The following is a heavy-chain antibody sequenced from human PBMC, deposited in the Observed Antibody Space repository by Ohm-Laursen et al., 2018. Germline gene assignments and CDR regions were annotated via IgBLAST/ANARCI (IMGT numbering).Heavy chain of an antibody. V-gene: IGHV3-30*18. CDR2: ISYDGSNK. D-gene: IGHD4-23*01. CDR1: GFTFSSYG. J-gene: IGHJ4*02. Sequence: SLRLSCTASGFTFSSYGMHWVRQAPGKGLEWVAVISYDGSNKYYADSVKGRFTISRDTSKNTVYLQMNSLRAEDTAVYYCAKDNGAGTVGDYWGQGTLVTVSS. CDR3: AKDNGAGTVGDY.